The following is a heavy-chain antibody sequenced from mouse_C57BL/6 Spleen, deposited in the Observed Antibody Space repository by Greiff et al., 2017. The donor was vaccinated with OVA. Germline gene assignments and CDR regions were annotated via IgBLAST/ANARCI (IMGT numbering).Heavy chain of an antibody. J-gene: IGHJ4*01. CDR2: IDPSDSYT. V-gene: IGHV1-50*01. CDR1: GYTFTSYW. D-gene: IGHD1-1*01. CDR3: ARSYGSSHYAMDD. Sequence: VQLQQSGAELVKPGASVKLSCKASGYTFTSYWLQWVKQRPGQGLEWIGEIDPSDSYTNYNQKFKGKAKLTVDTSSSTAYMQLSSLTSEDSAAYYCARSYGSSHYAMDDWGQGTSVTVSS.